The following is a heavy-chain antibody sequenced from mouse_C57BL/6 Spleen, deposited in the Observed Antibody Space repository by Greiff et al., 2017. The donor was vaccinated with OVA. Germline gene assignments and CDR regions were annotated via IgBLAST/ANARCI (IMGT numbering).Heavy chain of an antibody. CDR1: GFSLTSYG. CDR2: IWSDGST. Sequence: QVQLKESGPGLVAPSQSLSITCTASGFSLTSYGVHWVRQPPGKGLEWLVVIWSDGSTTYNSALNSILSISKDNSKSQVFLKMNSLQTDDTAMYYCARPGDYDLYAMDYWGQGTSVTVSS. CDR3: ARPGDYDLYAMDY. V-gene: IGHV2-6*03. D-gene: IGHD2-4*01. J-gene: IGHJ4*01.